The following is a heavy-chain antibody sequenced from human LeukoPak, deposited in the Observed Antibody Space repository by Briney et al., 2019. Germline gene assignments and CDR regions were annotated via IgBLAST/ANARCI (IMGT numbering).Heavy chain of an antibody. V-gene: IGHV4-30-2*01. CDR3: ARRYNSSWPIDY. CDR1: GGSISSGGYY. Sequence: SQTLSLTCTVSGGSISSGGYYWRWIRQPPGKGLEWIGYIFHSGSTYYNPSLKSRVTISVDRSKNQFSLKLSSVTAADTAVYYCARRYNSSWPIDYWGQGTLVTVSS. D-gene: IGHD6-13*01. J-gene: IGHJ4*02. CDR2: IFHSGST.